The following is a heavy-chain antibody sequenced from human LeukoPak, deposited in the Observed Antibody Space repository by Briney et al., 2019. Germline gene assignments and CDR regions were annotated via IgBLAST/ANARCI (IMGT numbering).Heavy chain of an antibody. Sequence: SETLSLTCTVSGGSISSYCWSWIRQPPGKGLEWIGYIYYSGSTNYNPSLKSRVTISVDTSKNQFSLKLSSVTAADTAVYYCARDIIDSSGYYAGWFDPWGQGTLVTVSS. V-gene: IGHV4-59*01. J-gene: IGHJ5*02. D-gene: IGHD3-22*01. CDR1: GGSISSYC. CDR3: ARDIIDSSGYYAGWFDP. CDR2: IYYSGST.